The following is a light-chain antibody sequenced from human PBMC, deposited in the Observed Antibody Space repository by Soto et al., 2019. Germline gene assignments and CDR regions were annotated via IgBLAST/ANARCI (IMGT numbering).Light chain of an antibody. CDR3: HQYGSSPLT. CDR2: GAS. V-gene: IGKV3-20*01. Sequence: DIVLTQSPATLSLSPGERATLTCRASQSITSNFLAWFQQKPGQAPRLLIYGASSRATGIPDRFSGSGSGTDFTLTISRLEPEDFALYYCHQYGSSPLTFGPGTKVDIK. CDR1: QSITSNF. J-gene: IGKJ3*01.